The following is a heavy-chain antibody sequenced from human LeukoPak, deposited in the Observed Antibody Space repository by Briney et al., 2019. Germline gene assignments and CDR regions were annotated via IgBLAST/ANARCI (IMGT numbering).Heavy chain of an antibody. CDR3: ARDHESSGYPTSDY. J-gene: IGHJ4*02. V-gene: IGHV3-23*01. CDR2: IKGSAEAT. CDR1: GFTFSSYI. Sequence: QPGGSLRLTYVASGFTFSSYIMTWVRQAPGKGLEWASTIKGSAEATFYADSVKDRFTISRDNSKNTLYLQINSLRAADTALNFCARDHESSGYPTSDYSGQGTLVTVSS. D-gene: IGHD3-22*01.